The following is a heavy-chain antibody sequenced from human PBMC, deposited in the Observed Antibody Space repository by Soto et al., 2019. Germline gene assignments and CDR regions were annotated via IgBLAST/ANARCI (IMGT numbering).Heavy chain of an antibody. J-gene: IGHJ4*02. CDR3: ARSREFDY. CDR2: IFPSGTT. Sequence: SETLSLTCTVSAGSIRSGAYYLTWIRQHPGKGLEWIGYIFPSGTTYYNPSLKSRVTISIDVSKNQFSLSLRSLTAADTAVYYCARSREFDYWSQGTLVTVSS. V-gene: IGHV4-30-4*02. CDR1: AGSIRSGAYY.